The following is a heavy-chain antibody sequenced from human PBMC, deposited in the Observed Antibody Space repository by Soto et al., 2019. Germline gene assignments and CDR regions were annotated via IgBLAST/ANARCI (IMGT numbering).Heavy chain of an antibody. CDR3: ARLTPDYGDYVDWFDP. J-gene: IGHJ5*02. CDR1: GYTFTSYA. V-gene: IGHV1-3*01. D-gene: IGHD4-17*01. CDR2: INAGNGNT. Sequence: ASVKVSCKASGYTFTSYAMHWVRQAPGQRLEWMGWINAGNGNTKYSQKFQGRVTITRDTSASTAYMELSSLRSEDTAVYYCARLTPDYGDYVDWFDPWGQGTLVTVSS.